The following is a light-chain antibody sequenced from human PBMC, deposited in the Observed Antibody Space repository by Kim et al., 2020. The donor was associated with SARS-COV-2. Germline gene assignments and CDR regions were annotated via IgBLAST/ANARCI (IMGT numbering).Light chain of an antibody. J-gene: IGLJ3*02. CDR1: SSDVGGYNS. CDR2: DVS. CDR3: SSYTTSSTWV. V-gene: IGLV2-14*03. Sequence: GQSFTISCTGTSSDVGGYNSVSWYQQHPGKAPKLMIYDVSDRPSGVSNRFSGSKSGNTASLTISGLQAEDEADYYCSSYTTSSTWVFGGGTQLTVL.